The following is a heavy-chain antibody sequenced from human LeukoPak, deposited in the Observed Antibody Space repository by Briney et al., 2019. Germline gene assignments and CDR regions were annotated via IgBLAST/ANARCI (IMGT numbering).Heavy chain of an antibody. J-gene: IGHJ4*02. CDR2: IYYSGST. Sequence: SETLSLTCAVSGVSISSGGYSWSWIRQPPGKGLEWIGYIYYSGSTNYNPSLKSRVTISVDTSKNQFSLKLSSVTAADTAVYYCARGRIAVAASGFDYWGQGTLVTVSS. CDR1: GVSISSGGYS. D-gene: IGHD6-19*01. CDR3: ARGRIAVAASGFDY. V-gene: IGHV4-61*08.